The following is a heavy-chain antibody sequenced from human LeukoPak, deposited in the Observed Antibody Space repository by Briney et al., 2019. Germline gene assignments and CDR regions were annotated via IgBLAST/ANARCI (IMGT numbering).Heavy chain of an antibody. CDR2: INPNSGGT. CDR3: ARDTAMGSFDY. Sequence: EASVKVSCKASGGTFSSYAISWVRQAPGQGLEWMGWINPNSGGTNYAQKFQGRVTMTRDTSISTAYMELSRLRSDDTAVYYCARDTAMGSFDYWGQGTLVTVSS. CDR1: GGTFSSYA. J-gene: IGHJ4*02. D-gene: IGHD5-18*01. V-gene: IGHV1-2*02.